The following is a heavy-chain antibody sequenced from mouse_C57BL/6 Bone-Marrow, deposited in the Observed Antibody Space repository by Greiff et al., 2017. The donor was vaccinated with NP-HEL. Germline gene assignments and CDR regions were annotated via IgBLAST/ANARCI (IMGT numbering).Heavy chain of an antibody. CDR3: ARGGLFAY. Sequence: QVQLQQSGAELVRPGTSVKVSCKASGYAFTNYLIEWVKQRPGQGLEWIGVINPGSGGTTYNEKFKGKATLTADKSSSTAYMQLSSLTSEDAAVYFCARGGLFAYWGQGTLVTVSA. V-gene: IGHV1-54*01. J-gene: IGHJ3*01. CDR2: INPGSGGT. D-gene: IGHD3-1*01. CDR1: GYAFTNYL.